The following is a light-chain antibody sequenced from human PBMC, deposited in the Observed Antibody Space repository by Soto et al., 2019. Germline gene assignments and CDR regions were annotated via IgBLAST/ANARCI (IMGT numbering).Light chain of an antibody. V-gene: IGLV2-14*03. CDR3: TSYTGSFTFV. CDR2: DVI. J-gene: IGLJ1*01. Sequence: QSALTQPASVSGSPGQSITISCTGTSNDVGGYNFVFWYQQHPTKAPKLIIYDVINRPSGVSNRFSGSKSGNMASLTISGLQAEDEADDYCTSYTGSFTFVFGTGTKLTVL. CDR1: SNDVGGYNF.